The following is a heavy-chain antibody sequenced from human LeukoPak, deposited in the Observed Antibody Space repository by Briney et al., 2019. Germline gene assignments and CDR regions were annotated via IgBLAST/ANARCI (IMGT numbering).Heavy chain of an antibody. CDR2: ISWNSGSI. V-gene: IGHV3-9*01. CDR3: AKDIFPTTYYDFWSGYEYGMDV. J-gene: IGHJ6*02. CDR1: GFTFDDYA. Sequence: GGSPRLSCAASGFTFDDYAMHWVRQAPGKGLEWVSGISWNSGSIGYADSVKGRFTISRDNAKNSLYLQMNSLRAEDTALYYCAKDIFPTTYYDFWSGYEYGMDVWGQGTTVTVSS. D-gene: IGHD3-3*01.